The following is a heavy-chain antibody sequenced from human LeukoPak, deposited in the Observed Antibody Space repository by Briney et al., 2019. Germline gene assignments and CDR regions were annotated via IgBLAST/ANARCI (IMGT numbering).Heavy chain of an antibody. V-gene: IGHV3-74*01. CDR2: INSDGRST. CDR3: ARDQLYCTGGTCYFDY. J-gene: IGHJ4*02. D-gene: IGHD2-8*02. Sequence: GGSLRLSCVASGFTFSSYWMHWVRQAPGKGLVWVSRINSDGRSTSYADSVKGRFTISRDNAKNTVYLQMNSLRAEDTAEYYCARDQLYCTGGTCYFDYWGQGTLVTVSS. CDR1: GFTFSSYW.